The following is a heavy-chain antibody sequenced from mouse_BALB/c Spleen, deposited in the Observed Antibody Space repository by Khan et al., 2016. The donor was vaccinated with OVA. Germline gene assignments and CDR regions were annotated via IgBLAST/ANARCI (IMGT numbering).Heavy chain of an antibody. Sequence: DLVKPGASVKLSCKASGYTFTSYWINWIKQRPGQGLEWIGRIGPGSSNAYYNDMFKDKATLTVDTSSNTAHIQLSSLSSEDSAVYFCARENYYGRSCYAMDDLSQGTSVTVSA. CDR3: ARENYYGRSCYAMDD. CDR2: IGPGSSNA. V-gene: IGHV1S41*01. J-gene: IGHJ4*01. D-gene: IGHD1-1*01. CDR1: GYTFTSYW.